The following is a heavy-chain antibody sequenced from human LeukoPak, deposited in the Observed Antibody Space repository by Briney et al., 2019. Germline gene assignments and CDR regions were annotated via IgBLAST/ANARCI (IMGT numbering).Heavy chain of an antibody. Sequence: PGGSLRLSCAASGFTFSSYNMNWVRQAPGKGLEWVSCISSSSSYIYYADSVKGRFTISRDNAKNSLYLQMNSLRAEDTALYYCARVKGSGYRNSIDYWGQGTLVTVSS. D-gene: IGHD3-3*01. CDR3: ARVKGSGYRNSIDY. CDR1: GFTFSSYN. CDR2: ISSSSSYI. V-gene: IGHV3-21*04. J-gene: IGHJ4*02.